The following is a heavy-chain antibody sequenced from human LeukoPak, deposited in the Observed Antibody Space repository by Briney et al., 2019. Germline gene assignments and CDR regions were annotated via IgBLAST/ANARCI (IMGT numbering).Heavy chain of an antibody. CDR2: INPNSGGT. Sequence: ASVKVSCKASGYTFTGYYMHWVRQAPGQGLEWMGWINPNSGGTNYAQKFQGRVTMTRDTSISTAYMELSRLRSDDTAVYYCAKAPVTICRGAYCYPFDCWGQGTLVTVSS. D-gene: IGHD2-21*01. CDR1: GYTFTGYY. J-gene: IGHJ4*02. CDR3: AKAPVTICRGAYCYPFDC. V-gene: IGHV1-2*02.